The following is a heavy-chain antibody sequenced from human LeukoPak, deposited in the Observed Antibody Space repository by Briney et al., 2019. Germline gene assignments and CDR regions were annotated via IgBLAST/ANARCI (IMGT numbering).Heavy chain of an antibody. J-gene: IGHJ5*02. Sequence: SETLSLTCAVAGGSISSGNWWTWVRQPPGKGLEWIGEIYHSGRTNYSPSLKSRVTISVDKSKNQFSLKLSSVTAADTAVYYYARTMITFGGVIVIPGSSWFDPWGQGTLVTVSS. CDR3: ARTMITFGGVIVIPGSSWFDP. D-gene: IGHD3-16*02. CDR2: IYHSGRT. CDR1: GGSISSGNW. V-gene: IGHV4-4*02.